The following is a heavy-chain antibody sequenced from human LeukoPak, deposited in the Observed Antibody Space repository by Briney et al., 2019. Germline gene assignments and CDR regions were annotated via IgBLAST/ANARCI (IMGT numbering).Heavy chain of an antibody. CDR2: INPNSGGA. J-gene: IGHJ4*02. D-gene: IGHD4-17*01. Sequence: ASVKVSCKASGYTFTGHYMHWVRQAPGQGLEWMGRINPNSGGANYAQKFQGRVTMTRDTSINTAYMELSRLRCDDTAVYYCARANYGDYWGYFDYWGQGTLVTVSS. V-gene: IGHV1-2*06. CDR1: GYTFTGHY. CDR3: ARANYGDYWGYFDY.